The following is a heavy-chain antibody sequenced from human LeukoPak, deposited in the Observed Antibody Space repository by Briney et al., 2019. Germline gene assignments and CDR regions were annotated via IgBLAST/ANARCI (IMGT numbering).Heavy chain of an antibody. Sequence: GGTLRLSCAASGFTFSIYGMSWVRQAPGKGLEWVSAISGSGIYTYYADSVKGRFSISGDNAKNSLYLQMNSLRAEDMALYYCAKGLRITIMGAFDYWGQGTLVTVSS. CDR1: GFTFSIYG. CDR3: AKGLRITIMGAFDY. J-gene: IGHJ4*02. CDR2: ISGSGIYT. D-gene: IGHD3-10*01. V-gene: IGHV3-23*01.